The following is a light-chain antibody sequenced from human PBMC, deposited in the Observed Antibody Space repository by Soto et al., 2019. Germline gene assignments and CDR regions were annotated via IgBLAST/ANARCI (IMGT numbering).Light chain of an antibody. CDR3: QQYGSSPGT. J-gene: IGKJ4*01. CDR1: QSVSSSY. CDR2: GAS. V-gene: IGKV3-20*01. Sequence: EIVLTQSPGTLSLSPGERATLSCRASQSVSSSYLAWYQQKPGQAPRLLIYGASSRATGIPVRFSGSGSGTEFTLTISRLEPEEFAVYYCQQYGSSPGTFGGGTKVEIK.